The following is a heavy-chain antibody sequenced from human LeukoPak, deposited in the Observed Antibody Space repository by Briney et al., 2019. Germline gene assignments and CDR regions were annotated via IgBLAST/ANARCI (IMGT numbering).Heavy chain of an antibody. J-gene: IGHJ3*02. CDR2: ISWNSGSI. Sequence: PGGSLRLSCAASGFTFDDYAMHWVRQAPGKGLEWVSGISWNSGSIGYADSVKGRFTISRDNAKNSLYLQMNSLRAEDTALYYCAKGGDGYNHAFDIWGQGTMVTVSS. D-gene: IGHD5-24*01. V-gene: IGHV3-9*01. CDR1: GFTFDDYA. CDR3: AKGGDGYNHAFDI.